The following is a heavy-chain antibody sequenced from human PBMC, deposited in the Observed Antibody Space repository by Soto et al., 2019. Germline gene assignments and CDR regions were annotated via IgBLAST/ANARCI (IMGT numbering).Heavy chain of an antibody. CDR2: INHSGST. CDR1: GLSFSGYY. J-gene: IGHJ4*02. CDR3: ASGHPFTYYYDSSGYMRDYFDY. Sequence: SETLSLTCAVYGLSFSGYYWSWIRQPPGKGLEWIGEINHSGSTNYNPSLKSRVTISVDTSKNQFSLKLSSVTAADTAVYYCASGHPFTYYYDSSGYMRDYFDYWGQGTLVTVSS. V-gene: IGHV4-34*01. D-gene: IGHD3-22*01.